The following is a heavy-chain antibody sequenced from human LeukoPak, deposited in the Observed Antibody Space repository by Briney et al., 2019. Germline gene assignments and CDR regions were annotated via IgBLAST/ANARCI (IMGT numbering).Heavy chain of an antibody. J-gene: IGHJ4*02. CDR3: ARGPLYDITGSYGL. CDR2: LGSTSITI. V-gene: IGHV3-48*01. Sequence: GGSLTLSCAASGFTFSAHTMNWVRLAPGKGLEWVSYLGSTSITIYYAQSVEGRFTISRDNGKNSLYLQMSSLTVEDTAVYYCARGPLYDITGSYGLWGQGTLVTVSS. CDR1: GFTFSAHT. D-gene: IGHD3-22*01.